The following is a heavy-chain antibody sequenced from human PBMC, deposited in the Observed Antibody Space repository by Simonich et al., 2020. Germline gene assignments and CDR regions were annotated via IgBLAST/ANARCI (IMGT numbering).Heavy chain of an antibody. CDR3: ARHDRLLLFYFDY. Sequence: QVQLQESGPGLMKPSETLSLTCIVSGGSISSYYWSWIRQPPGKGLEWIGYIYYSGSTNSNPPLKSRLTISVDTSKNQFSLKLRSVTAADTAVYYCARHDRLLLFYFDYWGQGTLVTVSS. J-gene: IGHJ4*02. D-gene: IGHD2-21*01. CDR1: GGSISSYY. CDR2: IYYSGST. V-gene: IGHV4-59*08.